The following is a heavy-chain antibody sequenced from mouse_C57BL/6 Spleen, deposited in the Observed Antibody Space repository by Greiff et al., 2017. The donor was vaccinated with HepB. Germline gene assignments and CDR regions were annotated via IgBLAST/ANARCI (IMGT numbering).Heavy chain of an antibody. D-gene: IGHD1-1*01. CDR1: GYAFSSSW. J-gene: IGHJ2*01. CDR2: IYPGDGDT. V-gene: IGHV1-82*01. CDR3: ARSGTTVVATRYFDY. Sequence: QVQLQQSGPELVKPGASVKISCKASGYAFSSSWMNWVKQRPGKGLEWIGRIYPGDGDTNYNGKFKGKATLTADKSSSTAYMQLSSLTSEDSAVYFCARSGTTVVATRYFDYWGQGTTLTVSS.